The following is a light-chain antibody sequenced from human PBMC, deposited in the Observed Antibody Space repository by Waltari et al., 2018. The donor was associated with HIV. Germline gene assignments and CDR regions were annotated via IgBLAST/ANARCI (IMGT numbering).Light chain of an antibody. Sequence: QSVLTQPPSASGTPGQRVTISCSGSSSNIGSNYVYWYQQLPGTAPKLPIYMNNPRPPGVPDLFPGSKSGTSASLAISGLLSEDEADYYCAAWDDSLSVRVFGGGTKLTVL. J-gene: IGLJ3*02. V-gene: IGLV1-47*01. CDR3: AAWDDSLSVRV. CDR2: MNN. CDR1: SSNIGSNY.